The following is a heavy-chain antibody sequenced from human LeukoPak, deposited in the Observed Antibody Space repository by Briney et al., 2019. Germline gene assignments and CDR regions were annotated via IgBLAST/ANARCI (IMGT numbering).Heavy chain of an antibody. Sequence: SVTLSLTCAVYGGSFSGYYWSWIRQPPGKGLEWIGEINHSGSINYNPSLKSRVTISLDTSKNQFSLKLSSVTAADTAVYYCARARRRRDGYNVGYYYGMDVWGQGTTVTVSS. J-gene: IGHJ6*02. D-gene: IGHD5-24*01. CDR3: ARARRRRDGYNVGYYYGMDV. CDR1: GGSFSGYY. CDR2: INHSGSI. V-gene: IGHV4-34*01.